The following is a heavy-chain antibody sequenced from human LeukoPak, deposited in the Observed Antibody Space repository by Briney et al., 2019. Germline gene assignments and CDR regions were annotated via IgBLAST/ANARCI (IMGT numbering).Heavy chain of an antibody. CDR2: IKPSSGGT. D-gene: IGHD3-10*01. CDR1: GYTFTGYY. CDR3: ARDLMVRGPMDV. Sequence: ASVKVSCKASGYTFTGYYIHWVRQAPGQGLEWMGWIKPSSGGTNYAQNFQGRVTMTRDTSINTAYMELSRPRSDDTAVYYCARDLMVRGPMDVWGKGTTVTVSS. J-gene: IGHJ6*03. V-gene: IGHV1-2*02.